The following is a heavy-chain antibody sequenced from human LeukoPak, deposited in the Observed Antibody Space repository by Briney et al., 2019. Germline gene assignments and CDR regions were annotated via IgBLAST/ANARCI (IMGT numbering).Heavy chain of an antibody. Sequence: PGGSLRLSCAASGFTFSSYGMHWVRQAPGKGLEWVAFIRYDGSNKYYADSVKGRFTISRDNSKNTLYLQMNSLRAEDTAVYYCLIKVVIATYNDYWGQGTLVTVSS. CDR3: LIKVVIATYNDY. V-gene: IGHV3-30*02. CDR1: GFTFSSYG. D-gene: IGHD2-21*01. CDR2: IRYDGSNK. J-gene: IGHJ4*02.